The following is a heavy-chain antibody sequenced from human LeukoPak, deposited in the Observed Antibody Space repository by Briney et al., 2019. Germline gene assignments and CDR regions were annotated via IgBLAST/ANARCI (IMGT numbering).Heavy chain of an antibody. J-gene: IGHJ4*02. D-gene: IGHD6-6*01. Sequence: GGSLRLSCAASGFTFSSYGMHWVRQAPGKGLEWVSFIYSDNTHYSDSVKGRFTISRDNSKNTLYLQMNSLRAADTAVYYCARDKGTSYLSSFDYWGQGTLVTVSS. CDR2: IYSDNT. CDR1: GFTFSSYG. CDR3: ARDKGTSYLSSFDY. V-gene: IGHV3-NL1*01.